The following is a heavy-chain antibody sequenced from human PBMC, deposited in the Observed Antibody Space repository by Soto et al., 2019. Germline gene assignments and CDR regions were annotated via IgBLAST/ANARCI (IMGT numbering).Heavy chain of an antibody. CDR3: AKPVVSSTRSYYYYGMDV. CDR2: ISGSGGST. V-gene: IGHV3-23*01. D-gene: IGHD2-2*01. Sequence: GGSLRLSCAASGFTFSSYAMSWVRQAPGKGLEWVSAISGSGGSTYYADSVKGRFTISRDNSKNTLYLQMNSLRAEDTAVNYFAKPVVSSTRSYYYYGMDVWGQGTTVTVSS. J-gene: IGHJ6*02. CDR1: GFTFSSYA.